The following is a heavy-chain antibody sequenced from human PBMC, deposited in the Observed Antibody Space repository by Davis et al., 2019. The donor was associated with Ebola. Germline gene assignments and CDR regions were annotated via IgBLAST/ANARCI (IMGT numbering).Heavy chain of an antibody. CDR3: ARGYSQKCRGGDCVNDF. J-gene: IGHJ4*02. Sequence: AASVKVSCKASGYIFSNYYINWVRQASGQGLEWMGLVNPYSGHTGYGEKFQGRVTMTRDPSMSTAYMELSSLTIDDTAVYYCARGYSQKCRGGDCVNDFWGQGTLITVST. V-gene: IGHV1-8*01. D-gene: IGHD2-21*02. CDR2: VNPYSGHT. CDR1: GYIFSNYY.